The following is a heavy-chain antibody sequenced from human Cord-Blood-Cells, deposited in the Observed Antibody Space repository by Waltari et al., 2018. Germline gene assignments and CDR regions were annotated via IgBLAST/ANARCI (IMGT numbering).Heavy chain of an antibody. CDR3: ARACGGSCRGYYYYGMDV. J-gene: IGHJ6*02. D-gene: IGHD2-15*01. Sequence: QVQLVHSGAEGKKPGSSVKVSCKASGGPFSSYALSWVRQAPGHGLEWMGGIIPIFGTANYAQKFQGRVTITADESTSTAYMELSSLRSEDTAVYYCARACGGSCRGYYYYGMDVWGQGTTVTVSS. CDR1: GGPFSSYA. V-gene: IGHV1-69*01. CDR2: IIPIFGTA.